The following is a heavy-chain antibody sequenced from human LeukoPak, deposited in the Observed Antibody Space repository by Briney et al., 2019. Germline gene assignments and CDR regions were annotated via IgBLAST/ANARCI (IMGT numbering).Heavy chain of an antibody. CDR2: ISGSDGST. Sequence: PGGSLRLSCAASGFTFSNYAMSWVRQAPGKGLEWVSTISGSDGSTFYAASVRGRFTISRDNSKNSLYLQMNSLRAEDTAVYYCAKFGSNTWDSYFYYGMDVWGQGTTVTVSS. V-gene: IGHV3-23*01. D-gene: IGHD6-13*01. J-gene: IGHJ6*02. CDR3: AKFGSNTWDSYFYYGMDV. CDR1: GFTFSNYA.